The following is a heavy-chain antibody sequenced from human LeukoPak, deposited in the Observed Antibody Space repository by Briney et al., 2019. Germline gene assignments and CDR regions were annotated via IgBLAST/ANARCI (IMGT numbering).Heavy chain of an antibody. CDR3: ARRGGSGRSFDF. D-gene: IGHD3-10*01. V-gene: IGHV4-61*08. CDR1: GASVSSGGYY. Sequence: SETLSLTCTVSGASVSSGGYYWSWIRQPPGKGLEWIGYIYYSGSTNYNPSLKSRVTISVDTSKNQFSLKVSSVTAADTAVYYCARRGGSGRSFDFWGQGTLVTVSS. CDR2: IYYSGST. J-gene: IGHJ4*02.